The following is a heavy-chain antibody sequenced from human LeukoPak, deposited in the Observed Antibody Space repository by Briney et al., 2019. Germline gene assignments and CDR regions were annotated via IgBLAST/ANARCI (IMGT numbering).Heavy chain of an antibody. Sequence: PGGSLRLSCAASGFTFSSYWMHWVRQAPGKGLVWVSRINSDGSSTSYADSVKGRFTISRDNAKNTLYLQMNGLRAEDTAVYYCARDLSSSWYSWPSDYWGQGTLVTVSS. CDR2: INSDGSST. V-gene: IGHV3-74*01. J-gene: IGHJ4*02. CDR1: GFTFSSYW. D-gene: IGHD6-13*01. CDR3: ARDLSSSWYSWPSDY.